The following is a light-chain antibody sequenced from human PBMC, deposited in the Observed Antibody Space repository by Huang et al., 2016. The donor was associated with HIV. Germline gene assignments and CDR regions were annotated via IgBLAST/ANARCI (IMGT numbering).Light chain of an antibody. CDR3: QQYVGIPLT. CDR2: WAS. J-gene: IGKJ4*01. Sequence: DIVMTQTPKSLAVSLGVRATIYCKSSQSLLYSSNNKNYLAWYQQKPGQSPRLLIYWASVREAGVPDRFNGSGSGTDFTITTTNLQTEDGALYACQQYVGIPLTFGGGTKVEIQ. V-gene: IGKV4-1*01. CDR1: QSLLYSSNNKNY.